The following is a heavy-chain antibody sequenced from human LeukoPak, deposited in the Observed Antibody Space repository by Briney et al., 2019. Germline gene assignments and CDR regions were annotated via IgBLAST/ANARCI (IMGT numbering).Heavy chain of an antibody. CDR2: ISSSGGII. J-gene: IGHJ4*02. V-gene: IGHV3-48*03. Sequence: GGSLRLSCAASEFTFSGYDMHWVRQAPGKGLEWVSCISSSGGIINYAGSVKGRFTISRDHAKNSLYLQMNSLRAGDTAVYYCARNLDVWGQGTLVTVSS. D-gene: IGHD1-1*01. CDR1: EFTFSGYD. CDR3: ARNLDV.